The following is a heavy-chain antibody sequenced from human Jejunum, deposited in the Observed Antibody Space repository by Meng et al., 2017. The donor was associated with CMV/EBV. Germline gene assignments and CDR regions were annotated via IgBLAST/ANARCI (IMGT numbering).Heavy chain of an antibody. Sequence: VSRDSISSVDSYWSWIRQPPGKGLEWIGYIYESGSTSYNPSLESRVTISVDTSKNQFSLKVMSVTAADTAVYYCAREGTNSYYFDYWGQGTLVTVSS. CDR2: IYESGST. J-gene: IGHJ4*02. D-gene: IGHD1-14*01. CDR3: AREGTNSYYFDY. CDR1: RDSISSVDSY. V-gene: IGHV4-30-4*01.